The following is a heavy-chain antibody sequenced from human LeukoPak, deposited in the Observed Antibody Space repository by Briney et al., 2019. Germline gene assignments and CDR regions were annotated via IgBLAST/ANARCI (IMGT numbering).Heavy chain of an antibody. Sequence: GRSLSLSCAASGFTFSTYAMHWVRQAPGKGLEWVAVIWYDRTNKYYADSVKGRFTISRDNSKNTLYLQMSSLRAEDMAVYYCARDRLTTVTTFHFDYWGQGTLVTVSS. J-gene: IGHJ4*02. CDR2: IWYDRTNK. CDR3: ARDRLTTVTTFHFDY. D-gene: IGHD4-17*01. CDR1: GFTFSTYA. V-gene: IGHV3-33*01.